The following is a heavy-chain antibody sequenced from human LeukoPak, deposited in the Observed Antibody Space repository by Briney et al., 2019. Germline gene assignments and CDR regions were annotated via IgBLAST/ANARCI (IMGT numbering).Heavy chain of an antibody. CDR1: GFSFSDNW. D-gene: IGHD4-17*01. CDR3: AKGDDYGDYYFDY. V-gene: IGHV3-7*05. Sequence: GGSLRLSCAASGFSFSDNWMSWVRQAPGKGLEWVANIKEDGSEKNYVDSVKGRFTISRDNAKNSLYLQMISLRAEDTAVYYCAKGDDYGDYYFDYWGQGTLVTVSS. J-gene: IGHJ4*02. CDR2: IKEDGSEK.